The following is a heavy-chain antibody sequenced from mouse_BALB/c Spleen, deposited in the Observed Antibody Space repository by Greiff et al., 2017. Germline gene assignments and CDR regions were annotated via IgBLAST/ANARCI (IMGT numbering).Heavy chain of an antibody. CDR3: ASRGYFDY. CDR1: GFTFSSYA. V-gene: IGHV5-6-5*01. Sequence: EVQGVESGGGLVKPGGSLKLSCAASGFTFSSYAMSWVRQTPVKRLEWVASISSGGSTYYPDSVKGRFTISRDNARNILYLQMSSLRSEDTAMYYCASRGYFDYWGQGTTLTVSS. CDR2: ISSGGST. J-gene: IGHJ2*01.